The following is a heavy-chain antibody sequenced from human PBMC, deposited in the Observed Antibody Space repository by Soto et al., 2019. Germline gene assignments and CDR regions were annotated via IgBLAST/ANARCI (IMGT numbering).Heavy chain of an antibody. CDR3: AVARTTVTTYDY. CDR1: GGSFSSGSYC. J-gene: IGHJ4*02. D-gene: IGHD4-17*01. Sequence: ASETLSLTCTVSGGSFSSGSYCWSWIRQHPGKGLEWIGYIYYSGSTYYNPSLKSRVTMSADTSKNQFSLKLSSVTAADTAVYYCAVARTTVTTYDYWGQGTLVTVSS. V-gene: IGHV4-31*03. CDR2: IYYSGST.